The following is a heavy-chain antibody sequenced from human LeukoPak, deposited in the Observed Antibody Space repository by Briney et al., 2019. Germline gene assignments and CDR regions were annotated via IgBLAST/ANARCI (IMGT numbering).Heavy chain of an antibody. J-gene: IGHJ6*02. V-gene: IGHV3-21*01. Sequence: GGSLRLSCAASGFTFSSYSMNWVRQAPGKGLECVSSISSSSSYIYYADSVKGRFTISRDNSKNTLYLQMNSLRAEDTAVYYCARDQSSSWSNGMDVWGQGTTVTVSS. D-gene: IGHD6-13*01. CDR1: GFTFSSYS. CDR3: ARDQSSSWSNGMDV. CDR2: ISSSSSYI.